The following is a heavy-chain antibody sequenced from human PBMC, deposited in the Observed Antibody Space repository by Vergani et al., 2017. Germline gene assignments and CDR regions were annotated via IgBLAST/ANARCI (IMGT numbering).Heavy chain of an antibody. CDR3: ARETAIPKLYGMDV. Sequence: QVQLQQWGAGLLKPSETLSLTCAVYGGSFSGYYWSWIRQPPGKGLEWIGEINHSGSTNYNPSLKSRVTISVDTSKNQFSLKLSSVTAADTAVYYCARETAIPKLYGMDVWGQGTTVTVSS. D-gene: IGHD2-21*02. V-gene: IGHV4-34*01. CDR2: INHSGST. CDR1: GGSFSGYY. J-gene: IGHJ6*02.